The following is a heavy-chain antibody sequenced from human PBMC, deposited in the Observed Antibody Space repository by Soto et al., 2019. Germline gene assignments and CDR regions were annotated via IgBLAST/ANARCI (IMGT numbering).Heavy chain of an antibody. CDR2: IYTSGST. V-gene: IGHV4-4*07. J-gene: IGHJ6*04. CDR1: GGSISSYY. Sequence: SETLCPTCAVSGGSISSYYWRWIRQPAGKGLEWIGRIYTSGSTNYNPSLKSRVTMSVDTSKNQFSLKLSSVTAADTAVYYCARGTRDYYYYRMDVCGKGPTVT. CDR3: ARGTRDYYYYRMDV.